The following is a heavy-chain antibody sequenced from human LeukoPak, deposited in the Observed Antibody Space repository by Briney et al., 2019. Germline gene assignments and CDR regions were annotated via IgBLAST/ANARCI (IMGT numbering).Heavy chain of an antibody. CDR2: IYSGGST. V-gene: IGHV3-53*01. Sequence: PGGSLRLSCAASGFTVSSNYMSWVRQAPGKGLEWVSVIYSGGSTYYAGSVKGRFTISRDNSKNTLYLQMNSLRAEDTAVYYCARERVGATSDAFDIWGQGTMVTVSS. CDR3: ARERVGATSDAFDI. D-gene: IGHD1-26*01. J-gene: IGHJ3*02. CDR1: GFTVSSNY.